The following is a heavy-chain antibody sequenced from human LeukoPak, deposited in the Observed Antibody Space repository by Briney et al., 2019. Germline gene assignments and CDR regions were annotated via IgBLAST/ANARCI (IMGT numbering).Heavy chain of an antibody. CDR2: ITSTGATK. Sequence: RGSLRLSCAVPGFTFTDYQMTWVPPAPGKGQEWIASITSTGATKYYANSVRGRFAVSRDNANNSLSLLMARLRAYDTSIYLFARILENNYYYYYMDVWGKGTTVTVSS. CDR3: ARILENNYYYYYMDV. J-gene: IGHJ6*03. CDR1: GFTFTDYQ. V-gene: IGHV3-48*03.